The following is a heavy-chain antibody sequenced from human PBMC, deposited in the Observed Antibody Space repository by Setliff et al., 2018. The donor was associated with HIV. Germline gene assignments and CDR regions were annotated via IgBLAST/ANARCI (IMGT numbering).Heavy chain of an antibody. CDR2: ISASSDNT. CDR3: ARGQLDRHLRSDVPFDI. V-gene: IGHV1-18*01. CDR1: GYTFTTYG. Sequence: GASVKVSCKASGYTFTTYGFNWVRQAPGQGLEWMGWISASSDNTNYAQKFQGRVTLTTDTSTNTVYMELKSLRSDDTAVYFCARGQLDRHLRSDVPFDIWGQGTMVT. J-gene: IGHJ3*02. D-gene: IGHD1-1*01.